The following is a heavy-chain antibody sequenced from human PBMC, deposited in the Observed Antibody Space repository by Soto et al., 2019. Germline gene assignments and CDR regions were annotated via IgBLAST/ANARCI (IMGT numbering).Heavy chain of an antibody. CDR3: GRTDDKGAWAAWF. CDR1: GGSMSSGRYD. Sequence: SETLSLRCSISGGSMSSGRYDWSWIRXAPGKGLEWIGYIENSGNTKNNSPFKSRATLSIDTSKNQFSLKLSSVTAADTAVYFCGRTDDKGAWAAWFWGQGILVTVSS. CDR2: IENSGNT. V-gene: IGHV4-61*01. J-gene: IGHJ4*02. D-gene: IGHD3-22*01.